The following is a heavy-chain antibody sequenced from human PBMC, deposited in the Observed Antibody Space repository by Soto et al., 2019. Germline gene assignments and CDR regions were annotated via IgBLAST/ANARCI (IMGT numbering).Heavy chain of an antibody. CDR1: GFTFSSYA. CDR2: ISYDGSNK. J-gene: IGHJ6*02. CDR3: ARDRRYCSSTSCYRAYYYYGMDV. Sequence: QVQLVESGGGVVQPGRSLRLSCAASGFTFSSYAMHWVRQAPGKGLEWVAVISYDGSNKNYADSVKGRFTIYRDNSKNTLYLKMNRLRADDKAVYYCARDRRYCSSTSCYRAYYYYGMDVWGQGTTVTASS. D-gene: IGHD2-2*02. V-gene: IGHV3-30-3*01.